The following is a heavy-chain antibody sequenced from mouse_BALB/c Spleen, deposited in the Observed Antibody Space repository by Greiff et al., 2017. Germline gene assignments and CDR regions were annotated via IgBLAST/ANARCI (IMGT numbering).Heavy chain of an antibody. CDR1: GYSITSDYA. V-gene: IGHV3-2*02. J-gene: IGHJ3*01. Sequence: EVKLMESGPGLVKPSQSLSLTCTVTGYSITSDYAWNWIRQFPGNKLEWMGYISYSGSTSYNPSLKSRISITRDTSKNQFFLQLNSVTTEDTATYYCARALYYDYEEWFAYWGQGTLVTVSA. CDR3: ARALYYDYEEWFAY. D-gene: IGHD2-4*01. CDR2: ISYSGST.